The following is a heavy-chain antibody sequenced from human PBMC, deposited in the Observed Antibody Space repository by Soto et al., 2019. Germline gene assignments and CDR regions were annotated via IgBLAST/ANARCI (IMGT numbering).Heavy chain of an antibody. J-gene: IGHJ4*02. CDR2: IIPIFGAT. Sequence: SVTVSCKATGGTFSSYVISWVRQAPGQGLGWMGGIIPIFGATNYAQKFQGRLTITADESTSTAYMDLSSLRSEDTAVYYCARAVSYDSSGYFPLYFDSWGQGTLVTVSS. V-gene: IGHV1-69*13. D-gene: IGHD3-22*01. CDR3: ARAVSYDSSGYFPLYFDS. CDR1: GGTFSSYV.